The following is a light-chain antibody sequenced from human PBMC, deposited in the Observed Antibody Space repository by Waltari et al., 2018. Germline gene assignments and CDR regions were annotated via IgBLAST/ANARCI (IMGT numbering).Light chain of an antibody. Sequence: QSALTQPASVSASPGQSITISCTGTSSYIGGYHYVSWYHQHPGKVPKLMIYDVARWPSVVSNRFAGSKSGNTASLTISGLQAEDEADYYCASYTSTNTVIFGGGTKVTVL. CDR2: DVA. J-gene: IGLJ2*01. CDR3: ASYTSTNTVI. V-gene: IGLV2-14*03. CDR1: SSYIGGYHY.